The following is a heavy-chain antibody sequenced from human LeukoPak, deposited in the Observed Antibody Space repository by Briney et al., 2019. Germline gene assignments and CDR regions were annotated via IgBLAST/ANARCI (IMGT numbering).Heavy chain of an antibody. CDR2: ITSSSSTI. CDR1: GFTFTSYT. CDR3: ARNFDS. D-gene: IGHD2/OR15-2a*01. V-gene: IGHV3-48*01. J-gene: IGHJ4*02. Sequence: GGSLRLSCAASGFTFTSYTMNWVRQAPGKGLEWVSYITSSSSTIYYADSVKGRFTMSRDNAENSLYLQMNSLRAEDTAVYYCARNFDSWGQGTLVTVSS.